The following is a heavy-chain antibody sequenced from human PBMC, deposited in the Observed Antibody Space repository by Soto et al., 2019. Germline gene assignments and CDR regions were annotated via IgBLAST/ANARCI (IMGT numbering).Heavy chain of an antibody. CDR1: GYTFTSYG. CDR2: ISAYNGNT. V-gene: IGHV1-18*01. D-gene: IGHD2-2*01. CDR3: AREDYCSSTSCYFVDYYGMDV. Sequence: QVQLVQSGAEVKKPGASVKVSCKASGYTFTSYGISWVRQAPGQGLEWMGWISAYNGNTNYAQKLQGRVTMTTDTSTSTAYMELRSLGSDDTAVYYCAREDYCSSTSCYFVDYYGMDVWGQGTTVTVSS. J-gene: IGHJ6*02.